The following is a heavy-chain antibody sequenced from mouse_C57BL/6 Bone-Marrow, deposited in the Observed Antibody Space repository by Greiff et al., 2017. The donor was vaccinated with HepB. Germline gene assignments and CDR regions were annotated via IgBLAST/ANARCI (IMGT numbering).Heavy chain of an antibody. Sequence: EVHLVESGGGLVQSGRSLRLSCATSGFTFSDFYMEWVRQAPGKGLEWIAASRNKANDYTTEYSASVKGRFIVSRDTSQSILYLQMNALRAEDTAIYYCARDNYGSSYAHWYFDVWGTGTTVTVSS. V-gene: IGHV7-1*01. J-gene: IGHJ1*03. D-gene: IGHD1-1*01. CDR3: ARDNYGSSYAHWYFDV. CDR1: GFTFSDFY. CDR2: SRNKANDYTT.